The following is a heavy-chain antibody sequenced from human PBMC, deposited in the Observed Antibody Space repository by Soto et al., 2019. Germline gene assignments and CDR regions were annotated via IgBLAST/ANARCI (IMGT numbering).Heavy chain of an antibody. D-gene: IGHD3-22*01. CDR1: GFTFTSSA. CDR3: AADAPAGSSGYYLQFDN. J-gene: IGHJ4*02. Sequence: SVKVSCKASGFTFTSSAVQWVRQARGRRLEWIGWIVVGSGNTNYAQKFQERVTITRDMSTSTAYMELSSLRSEDTAVYYCAADAPAGSSGYYLQFDNRGQGTLVTISS. V-gene: IGHV1-58*01. CDR2: IVVGSGNT.